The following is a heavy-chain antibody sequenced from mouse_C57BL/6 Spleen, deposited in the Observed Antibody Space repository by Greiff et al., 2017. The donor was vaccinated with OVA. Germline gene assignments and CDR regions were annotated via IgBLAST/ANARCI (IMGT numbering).Heavy chain of an antibody. D-gene: IGHD1-1*01. Sequence: ESGPGLVKPSQSLSLSCSVSGFSITSCYFWYWLRQRPGNLLEWIGNISYDGSNNYNPSLKNRITITRDTSKNQFFLKLNSVTTEDTATYYCARDGSSPWFAYWGQGTLVTVSA. CDR2: ISYDGSN. CDR3: ARDGSSPWFAY. CDR1: GFSITSCYF. J-gene: IGHJ3*01. V-gene: IGHV3-6*01.